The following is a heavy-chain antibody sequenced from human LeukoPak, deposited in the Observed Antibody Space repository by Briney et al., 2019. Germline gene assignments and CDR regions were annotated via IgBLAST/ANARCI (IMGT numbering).Heavy chain of an antibody. Sequence: ASVKVSCKVSGYTLTELSMHWVRQAPGKGLEWMGGFDPEDGETIYAQKFQGRVTMTEDTSTDTAYMELSSLRSEDTAVYYCATAPAAGKGSKPLDYWGQGTLVTVSS. D-gene: IGHD6-13*01. CDR1: GYTLTELS. J-gene: IGHJ4*02. V-gene: IGHV1-24*01. CDR2: FDPEDGET. CDR3: ATAPAAGKGSKPLDY.